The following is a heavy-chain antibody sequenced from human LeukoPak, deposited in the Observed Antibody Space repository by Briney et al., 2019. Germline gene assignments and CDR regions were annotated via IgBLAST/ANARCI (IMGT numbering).Heavy chain of an antibody. D-gene: IGHD4-17*01. J-gene: IGHJ5*02. Sequence: SETLSLTCAVYGGSFSGYYWSWIRQPPGKGLEWIGEINHSGSTNYNPSLKSRVTISVDTSKNQFSLKLSSVTAADPAVYYCARLSTVTRRLSTWFDPWGQGTLVTVSS. V-gene: IGHV4-34*01. CDR3: ARLSTVTRRLSTWFDP. CDR1: GGSFSGYY. CDR2: INHSGST.